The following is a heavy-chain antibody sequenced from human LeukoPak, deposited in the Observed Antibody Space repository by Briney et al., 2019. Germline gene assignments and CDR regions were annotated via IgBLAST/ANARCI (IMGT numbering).Heavy chain of an antibody. J-gene: IGHJ4*02. Sequence: SETLSLTCTVSGGSISSSTYYWGWIRQPPGKGLEWIGSIYYSGSTYYNPSLKSRVTISVDTSKNHFSLKLSSVTAADTAVYYCARSIYYYDSSGYNFDYWGQGTLVTVSS. V-gene: IGHV4-39*07. CDR1: GGSISSSTYY. D-gene: IGHD3-22*01. CDR2: IYYSGST. CDR3: ARSIYYYDSSGYNFDY.